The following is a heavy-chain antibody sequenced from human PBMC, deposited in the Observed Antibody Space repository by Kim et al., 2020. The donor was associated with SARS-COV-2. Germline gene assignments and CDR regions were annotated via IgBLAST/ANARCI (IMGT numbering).Heavy chain of an antibody. CDR1: GGSFSGYY. CDR3: ARDPRDQLLYRPYYYGMDV. CDR2: INHSGST. V-gene: IGHV4-34*01. D-gene: IGHD2-2*02. Sequence: SETLSLTCAVYGGSFSGYYWSWIRQPPGKGLEWIGEINHSGSTNYNPSLKSRVTISVDTSKNQFSLKLSSVTAADTAVYYCARDPRDQLLYRPYYYGMDV. J-gene: IGHJ6*01.